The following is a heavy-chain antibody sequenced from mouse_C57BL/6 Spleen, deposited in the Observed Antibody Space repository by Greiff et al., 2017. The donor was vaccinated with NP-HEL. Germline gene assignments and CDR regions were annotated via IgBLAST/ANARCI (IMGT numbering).Heavy chain of an antibody. D-gene: IGHD1-1*01. CDR1: GFTFSSYT. CDR2: ISGGGGNT. Sequence: EVKLMESGGGLVKPGGSLKLSCAASGFTFSSYTMSWVRQTPEKRLEWVATISGGGGNTYYPDSVKGRFTISRDNAKNTLYLQMSSLRSEDTALYYCARYYYGSSRYFDYWGQGTTLTVSS. CDR3: ARYYYGSSRYFDY. V-gene: IGHV5-9*01. J-gene: IGHJ2*01.